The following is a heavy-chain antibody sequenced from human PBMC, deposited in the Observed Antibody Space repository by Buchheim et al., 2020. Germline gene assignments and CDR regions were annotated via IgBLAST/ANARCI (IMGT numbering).Heavy chain of an antibody. CDR1: GFTFSSYG. D-gene: IGHD5-12*01. V-gene: IGHV3-33*01. J-gene: IGHJ6*02. CDR3: AREVATIPLRGMDV. CDR2: IWYDGSNK. Sequence: QVQLVESGGGVVQPGRSLRLSCAASGFTFSSYGMHWVRQAPGKGLGWVAVIWYDGSNKYYADSAKGRFTISRDNSKNTLYLQMNSLRAEDTAVYYCAREVATIPLRGMDVWGQGTT.